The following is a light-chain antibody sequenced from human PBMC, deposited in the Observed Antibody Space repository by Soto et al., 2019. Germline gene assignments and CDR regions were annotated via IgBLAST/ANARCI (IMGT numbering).Light chain of an antibody. CDR3: ISYKTADTSL. J-gene: IGLJ1*01. CDR2: EAT. CDR1: RSDIGAFIF. V-gene: IGLV2-14*01. Sequence: YPVTHPPSVSGSPGQSSEVSCTGNRSDIGAFIFLSSYQHLPGRAPTVIIFEATNRPSGVSNRFSGSKSGITASLTISGLQADDEAEYFRISYKTADTSLFGTGTKVTVL.